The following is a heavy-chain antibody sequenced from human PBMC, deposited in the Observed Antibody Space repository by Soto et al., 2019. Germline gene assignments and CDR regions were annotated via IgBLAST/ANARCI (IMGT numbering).Heavy chain of an antibody. CDR3: AKDAPIAVAGTQLDY. J-gene: IGHJ4*02. Sequence: PGGSLRLSCAASGFTFSSYGMHWVRQAPGKGLEWVAVISYDGSNKYYADSVKGRFTISRDNSKNTLYLQMNSLRAEDTAVYYCAKDAPIAVAGTQLDYWGQGTLVTVSS. D-gene: IGHD6-19*01. CDR2: ISYDGSNK. CDR1: GFTFSSYG. V-gene: IGHV3-30*18.